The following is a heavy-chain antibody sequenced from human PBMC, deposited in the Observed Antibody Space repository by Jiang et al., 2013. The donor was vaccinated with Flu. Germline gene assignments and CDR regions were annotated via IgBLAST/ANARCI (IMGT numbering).Heavy chain of an antibody. CDR2: IYPGDSDT. CDR3: ARHLQRGMDV. Sequence: MPGKGLEWMGIIYPGDSDTRYSPSFPKARSPISADKSISTAYLQWSSLKASDTAMYYCARHLQRGMDVWGQGTTVTVSS. J-gene: IGHJ6*02. V-gene: IGHV5-51*01.